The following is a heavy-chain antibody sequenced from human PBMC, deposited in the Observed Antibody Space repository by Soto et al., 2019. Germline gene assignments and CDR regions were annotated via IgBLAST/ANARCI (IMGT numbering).Heavy chain of an antibody. D-gene: IGHD3-10*01. CDR1: GFSFSSYW. CDR2: INSDGSSI. Sequence: EVQLVESGGALVQPGGSLRLSCAASGFSFSSYWMHWVRQGPGKGPVWVSRINSDGSSINYADSVKGRFTISRDNAKNTLYLQMNSLRVEDTAVYYCARDEGQGLMIRGVDIWGQGTMVTVSS. CDR3: ARDEGQGLMIRGVDI. J-gene: IGHJ3*02. V-gene: IGHV3-74*01.